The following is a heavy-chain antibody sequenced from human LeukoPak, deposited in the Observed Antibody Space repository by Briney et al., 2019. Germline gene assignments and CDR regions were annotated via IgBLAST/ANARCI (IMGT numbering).Heavy chain of an antibody. V-gene: IGHV4-39*07. CDR2: IYYSGST. CDR1: GGSISSSSYY. D-gene: IGHD3-10*01. J-gene: IGHJ4*02. Sequence: PSETLSLTCTVSGGSISSSSYYWGWIRQPPGEGLEWIGSIYYSGSTYYNPSLNSRVTISEDTSKNQFYLNLSSVTAADTAVYYCARRYYYNLGSFPFDFWGQGTLVTVSS. CDR3: ARRYYYNLGSFPFDF.